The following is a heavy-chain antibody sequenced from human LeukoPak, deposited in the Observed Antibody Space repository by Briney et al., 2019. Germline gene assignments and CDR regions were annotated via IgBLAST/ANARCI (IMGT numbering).Heavy chain of an antibody. Sequence: SETLSLTCAVSGGSISSSNWWSWVRQPPGKGLEWIGEINHSGSTNYNPSLKSRVTISVDTSKNQFSLKLSSVTAADTAVYYCARGRRRDTAMVFDYWGQGTLVTVSS. CDR1: GGSISSSNW. V-gene: IGHV4-4*02. J-gene: IGHJ4*02. CDR3: ARGRRRDTAMVFDY. CDR2: INHSGST. D-gene: IGHD5-18*01.